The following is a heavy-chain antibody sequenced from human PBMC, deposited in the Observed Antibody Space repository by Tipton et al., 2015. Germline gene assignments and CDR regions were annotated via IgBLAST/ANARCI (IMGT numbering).Heavy chain of an antibody. CDR3: AKDLSPQHYFDY. V-gene: IGHV3-7*01. J-gene: IGHJ4*02. Sequence: SLRLSCVASGFTFSEYSMSWVRQAPGKGLEWVANIRQDGSEKYYGDSVKGRFTVSRDNAKNTLYLQMNSLRVEDTAVYYCAKDLSPQHYFDYWGQGALVTVSS. CDR2: IRQDGSEK. CDR1: GFTFSEYS.